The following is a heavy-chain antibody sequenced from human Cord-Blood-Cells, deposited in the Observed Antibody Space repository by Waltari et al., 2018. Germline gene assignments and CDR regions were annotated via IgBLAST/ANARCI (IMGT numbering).Heavy chain of an antibody. J-gene: IGHJ3*02. V-gene: IGHV1-24*01. CDR1: GSTLTDLS. D-gene: IGHD1-1*01. Sequence: QVQMVQSGDEVKKPGASVKVCCKVSGSTLTDLSMPRVRKAPGKGLEWMGGFDPEDGETIYAQKFQGRVTMTEDTSTDTAYMELSSLRSEDTAVYYCATDPAGNWNAFDIWGQGTMVTVSS. CDR2: FDPEDGET. CDR3: ATDPAGNWNAFDI.